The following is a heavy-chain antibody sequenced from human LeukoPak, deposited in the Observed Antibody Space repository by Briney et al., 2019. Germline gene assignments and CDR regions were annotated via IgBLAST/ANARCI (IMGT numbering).Heavy chain of an antibody. J-gene: IGHJ3*02. CDR3: ARGAAQQLVPIGDDAFDI. CDR1: GFTFSSYS. D-gene: IGHD6-13*01. CDR2: ISSSSSYI. V-gene: IGHV3-21*01. Sequence: GGSLRLSCAASGFTFSSYSMNWVRQAPGKGLGWVSSISSSSSYIYYADSVKGRFTISRDNAKNSLYLQMNSLRAEDTAVYYCARGAAQQLVPIGDDAFDIWGQGTMVTVSS.